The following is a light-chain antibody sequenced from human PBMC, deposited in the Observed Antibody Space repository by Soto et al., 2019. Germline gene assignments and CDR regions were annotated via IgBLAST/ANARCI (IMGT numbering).Light chain of an antibody. J-gene: IGKJ5*01. CDR3: QQSYSTLSIT. CDR1: QPIDTF. Sequence: DIQMTQSPSSVSASVGDSVTITCRASQPIDTFFHWYQQKPGRAPNLLIYAASNLQSGVPSRFRGSGSGTDFTLTISSLQPEDFATYYCQQSYSTLSITFGQGTRLEI. CDR2: AAS. V-gene: IGKV1-39*01.